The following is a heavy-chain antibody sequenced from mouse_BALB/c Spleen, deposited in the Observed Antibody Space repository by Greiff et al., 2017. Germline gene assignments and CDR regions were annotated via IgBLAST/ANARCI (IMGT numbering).Heavy chain of an antibody. CDR3: ARFFYDYDGYYYAMDY. J-gene: IGHJ4*01. V-gene: IGHV1-14*01. CDR2: INPYNDGT. Sequence: VQLQQSGPELVKPGASVKMSCKASGYTFTSYVMHWVKQKPGQGLEWIGYINPYNDGTKYNEKFKGKATLTSDKSSSTAYMELSSLTSEDSAVYYCARFFYDYDGYYYAMDYWGQGTSVTVSS. CDR1: GYTFTSYV. D-gene: IGHD2-4*01.